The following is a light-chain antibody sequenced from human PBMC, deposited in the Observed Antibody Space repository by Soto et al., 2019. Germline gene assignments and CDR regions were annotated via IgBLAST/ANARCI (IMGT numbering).Light chain of an antibody. Sequence: DIQMTQSPSTLSASVGDRVTITCRASQSISSWLAWDQQKSGKAPKVLIYKASSLESGVPSRFSGSGSGTEFTLTISSLQPDDFATYYCQQYNSYPWTFGQGTKVEIK. CDR2: KAS. V-gene: IGKV1-5*03. J-gene: IGKJ1*01. CDR3: QQYNSYPWT. CDR1: QSISSW.